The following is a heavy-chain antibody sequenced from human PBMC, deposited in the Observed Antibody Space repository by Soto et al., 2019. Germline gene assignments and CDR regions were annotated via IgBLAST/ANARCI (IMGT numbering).Heavy chain of an antibody. V-gene: IGHV1-69*13. CDR1: GGTFSSYA. D-gene: IGHD3-22*01. CDR2: VIPIFGTA. CDR3: ARASSGYYDNWFDP. J-gene: IGHJ5*02. Sequence: GGSVEVSCKASGGTFSSYAISWVRQAPGQGLEWMGGVIPIFGTANYAQKFQGRVTITADESTSTAYMELSSLRSEDTAVYYCARASSGYYDNWFDPWGQGTLVTVSS.